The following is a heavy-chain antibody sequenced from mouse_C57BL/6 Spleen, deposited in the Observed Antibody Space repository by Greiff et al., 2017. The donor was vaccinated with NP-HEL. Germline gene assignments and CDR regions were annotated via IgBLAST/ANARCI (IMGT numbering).Heavy chain of an antibody. CDR3: ASHSSGDYFDY. CDR2: IDPSDSET. Sequence: QVQLQQPGAELVRPGSSVKLSCKASGYTFTSYWMHWVKQRPIQGLEWIGNIDPSDSETHYNQKFKDKATLTVDKSSSTAYMQLSSLTSEDSAVYYCASHSSGDYFDYWGQGTTLTVSS. D-gene: IGHD3-2*02. J-gene: IGHJ2*01. CDR1: GYTFTSYW. V-gene: IGHV1-52*01.